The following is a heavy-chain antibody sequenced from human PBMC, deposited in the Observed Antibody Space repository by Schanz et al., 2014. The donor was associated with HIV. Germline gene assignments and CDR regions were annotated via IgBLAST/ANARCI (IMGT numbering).Heavy chain of an antibody. D-gene: IGHD5-12*01. Sequence: EVQLLESGGGLVKPGGSLRLSCAASGFTFSSYNMNWVRQAPGKGLGWVSSISTSRSYIDYADSVKGRFTISRDNAKNSLYLQMNSLRAEDTAVYYCARDTADIVATITNYYYGMDVWGQGTTVTVSS. CDR1: GFTFSSYN. V-gene: IGHV3-21*01. CDR3: ARDTADIVATITNYYYGMDV. J-gene: IGHJ6*02. CDR2: ISTSRSYI.